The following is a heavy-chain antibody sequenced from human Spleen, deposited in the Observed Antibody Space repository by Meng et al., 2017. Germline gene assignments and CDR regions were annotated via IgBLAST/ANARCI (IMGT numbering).Heavy chain of an antibody. CDR3: TIYTSGHI. D-gene: IGHD6-19*01. J-gene: IGHJ3*02. CDR1: GVTNSGSD. Sequence: EVQLVESGGNMVQSGGALKLPCVVCGVTNSGSDIDWVRQASGKGVEWVGRIGSTRKNYATAYAASMRGKFTISRDDSKNTAYLQMNNLKTEDTAVYYCTIYTSGHIWGQGTTVTV. V-gene: IGHV3-73*02. CDR2: IGSTRKNYAT.